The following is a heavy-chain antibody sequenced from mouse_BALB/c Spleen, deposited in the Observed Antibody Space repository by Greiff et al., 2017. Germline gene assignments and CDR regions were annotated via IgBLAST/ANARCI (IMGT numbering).Heavy chain of an antibody. CDR2: IYPYNGGT. D-gene: IGHD1-1*01. CDR1: GYTFTDYN. CDR3: ARLGFDYYGSSSYWYFDV. Sequence: EVKLQESGPELVKPGASVKISCKASGYTFTDYNMHWVKQSHGKSLEWIGYIYPYNGGTGYNQKFKSKATLTVDNSSSTAYMELRSLTSEDSAVYYCARLGFDYYGSSSYWYFDVWGAGTTVTVSS. V-gene: IGHV1S29*02. J-gene: IGHJ1*01.